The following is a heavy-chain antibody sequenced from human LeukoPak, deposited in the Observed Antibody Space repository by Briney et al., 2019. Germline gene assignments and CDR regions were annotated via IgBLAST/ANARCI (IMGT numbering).Heavy chain of an antibody. CDR3: ARSERVINWFDP. CDR1: GFTFSSYS. Sequence: GRSLRLSCAASGFTFSSYSMNWVRQAPGKGLEWVSSISSSSSYIYYADSVKGRFTISRDNAKNSLYLQMNSLRAEDTAVYYCARSERVINWFDPWGQGTLVTVSS. V-gene: IGHV3-21*01. CDR2: ISSSSSYI. D-gene: IGHD3-22*01. J-gene: IGHJ5*02.